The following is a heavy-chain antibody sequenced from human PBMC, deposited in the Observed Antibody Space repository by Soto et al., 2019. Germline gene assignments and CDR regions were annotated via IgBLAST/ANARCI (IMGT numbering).Heavy chain of an antibody. Sequence: PSETLSLTCAVYGGSFSGYYGSWLRQPPGKGLEWIGEINHSGSTNYNSSLKSRVTISIDTSKNLFSLKLNAVTAADTAVYYCARGYRSGWAYHFDYWGQGTLVTVSS. D-gene: IGHD6-19*01. V-gene: IGHV4-34*01. CDR1: GGSFSGYY. J-gene: IGHJ4*02. CDR3: ARGYRSGWAYHFDY. CDR2: INHSGST.